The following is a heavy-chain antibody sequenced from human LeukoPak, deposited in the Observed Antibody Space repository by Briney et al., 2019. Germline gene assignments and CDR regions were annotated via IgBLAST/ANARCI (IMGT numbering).Heavy chain of an antibody. J-gene: IGHJ3*02. CDR1: GGTFSSYA. D-gene: IGHD2-21*02. CDR2: IIPILGIA. Sequence: ASVKVSCKAAGGTFSSYAISWVRQAPGQGVEWMGRIIPILGIANYAQKFQGRVTITADKSTSTAYMELSSLRSEDTAVYYCAKAPYCGGDCYAPDDAFDIWGQGTMVTVSS. V-gene: IGHV1-69*04. CDR3: AKAPYCGGDCYAPDDAFDI.